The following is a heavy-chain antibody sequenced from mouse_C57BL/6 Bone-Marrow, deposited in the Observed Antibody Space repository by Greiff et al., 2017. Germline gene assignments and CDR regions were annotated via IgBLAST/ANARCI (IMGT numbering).Heavy chain of an antibody. CDR3: TRDYGSSSPFDF. CDR2: IYPGNSDT. J-gene: IGHJ2*01. CDR1: GYTFTSSW. D-gene: IGHD1-1*01. V-gene: IGHV1-5*01. Sequence: VQLQQSGTVLARPGASVKMSCKTSGYTFTSSWMHWVKQRPGQGLEWIGAIYPGNSDTSYNQKFTGKAKLTAVTSASTAYMELSSLTNEDSAVXYCTRDYGSSSPFDFWGQGTTLTVSS.